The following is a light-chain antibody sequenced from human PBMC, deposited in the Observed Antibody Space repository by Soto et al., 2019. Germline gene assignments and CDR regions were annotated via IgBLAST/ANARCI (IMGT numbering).Light chain of an antibody. CDR3: QSYDSSLSGYV. CDR2: GNS. J-gene: IGLJ1*01. V-gene: IGLV1-40*01. CDR1: SSNIGAGYD. Sequence: QLVLTQPPSVSGAPGQRVTISCTGSSSNIGAGYDVHWYQQLPGTAPKILIYGNSNRPSGVPDRFSGSKSGTSASLAITEPQAEDEAEYYCQSYDSSLSGYVFGTGTKLTVL.